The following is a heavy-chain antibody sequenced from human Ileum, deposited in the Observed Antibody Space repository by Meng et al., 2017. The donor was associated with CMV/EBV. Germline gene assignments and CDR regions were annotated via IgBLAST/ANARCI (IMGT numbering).Heavy chain of an antibody. D-gene: IGHD1-26*01. CDR3: ARDGLSGRYFDY. V-gene: IGHV7-4-1*02. Sequence: QVQLVQSGSELEKPGASVRVSCKASGYTFTTNNIIWVRQAPGQGPEWMGWINTNAGNPTYARGFTGRFAFSLDTSLSTTYLQIISLKAEDTAMYYCARDGLSGRYFDYWGQGTLVTVSS. J-gene: IGHJ4*02. CDR2: INTNAGNP. CDR1: GYTFTTNN.